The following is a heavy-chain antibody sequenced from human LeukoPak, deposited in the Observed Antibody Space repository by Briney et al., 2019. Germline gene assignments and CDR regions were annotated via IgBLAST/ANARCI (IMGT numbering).Heavy chain of an antibody. CDR2: ISSSGSTI. CDR1: GFTFSDYY. D-gene: IGHD3-22*01. Sequence: GGSLRLSCAASGFTFSDYYMSWIRQAPGKGLEWVSYISSSGSTIYYADSVKGRFTISRDNAKNSLYLQMNSLRAEDTAVYYCAREYYYDSSGYYYVDYWGQGTLVTVSS. J-gene: IGHJ4*02. CDR3: AREYYYDSSGYYYVDY. V-gene: IGHV3-11*04.